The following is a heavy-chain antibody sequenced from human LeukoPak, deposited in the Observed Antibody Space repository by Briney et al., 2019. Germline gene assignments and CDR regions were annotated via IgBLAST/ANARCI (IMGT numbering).Heavy chain of an antibody. CDR2: LHPNNGAT. CDR3: ARWQEGSGTYYIDH. CDR1: GYIFTGYY. J-gene: IGHJ4*02. Sequence: GASVKVPCKASGYIFTGYYMKWVRQAPGQGLEWMGWLHPNNGATNYAQKFQGRITLTRDPSISTAYMELSSLTSDDTAVYFCARWQEGSGTYYIDHWGQGTLVTVSS. V-gene: IGHV1-2*02. D-gene: IGHD3-10*01.